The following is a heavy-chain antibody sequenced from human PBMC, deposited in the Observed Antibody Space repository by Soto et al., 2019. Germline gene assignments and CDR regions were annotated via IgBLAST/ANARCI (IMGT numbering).Heavy chain of an antibody. V-gene: IGHV1-69*02. D-gene: IGHD4-17*01. Sequence: ASVKVSCKASGGTFSSYTISWVRQAPGQGLEWMGRIIPILGIANYAQKFQGRVTITADKSTSTAYMELSSLRSEDTAVYYCARYDYGDYVNYFYYCGQGTLLTVSA. CDR3: ARYDYGDYVNYFYY. J-gene: IGHJ4*02. CDR2: IIPILGIA. CDR1: GGTFSSYT.